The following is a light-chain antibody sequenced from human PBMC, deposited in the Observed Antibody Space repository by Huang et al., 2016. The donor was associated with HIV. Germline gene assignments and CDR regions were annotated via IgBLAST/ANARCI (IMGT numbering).Light chain of an antibody. CDR3: QQYNKWPPF. J-gene: IGKJ3*01. CDR1: QSVSSN. Sequence: EIVMTQSPATLSVSPGERATLSCRASQSVSSNLAWYQQKPGQAPRRLIYGASSRATGIPARFSGSGSETEFTLTISRLQSEDFAVYYCQQYNKWPPFFGPGTKVDIK. CDR2: GAS. V-gene: IGKV3-15*01.